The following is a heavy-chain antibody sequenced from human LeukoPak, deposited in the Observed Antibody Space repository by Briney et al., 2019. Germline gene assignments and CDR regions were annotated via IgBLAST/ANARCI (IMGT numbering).Heavy chain of an antibody. CDR2: IHSGGST. Sequence: GGSLRLSCAASGFTVSSNYMSWVRQAPGEGLEWVSVIHSGGSTYYADSVKGRLTISRDNSKNTLYLQMNSPRAEDTAVYYCAKDRLLLWFGELLGGGFDYWGQGTLVTVSS. CDR1: GFTVSSNY. D-gene: IGHD3-10*01. J-gene: IGHJ4*02. V-gene: IGHV3-53*01. CDR3: AKDRLLLWFGELLGGGFDY.